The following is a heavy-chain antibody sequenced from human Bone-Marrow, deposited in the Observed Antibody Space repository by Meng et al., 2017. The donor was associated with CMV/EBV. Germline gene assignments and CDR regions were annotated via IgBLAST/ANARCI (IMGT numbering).Heavy chain of an antibody. V-gene: IGHV1-2*02. CDR1: FADDY. CDR3: TSGFCSGTTCYAQYFQH. Sequence: FADDYLHWVRQAPGQWLEWMGWINPTSGGTTYAQKFQGTVTMTRDTSISTVYMELSRLRYDDTAVYYCTSGFCSGTTCYAQYFQHWGQGTLVTVSS. D-gene: IGHD2-2*01. J-gene: IGHJ1*01. CDR2: INPTSGGT.